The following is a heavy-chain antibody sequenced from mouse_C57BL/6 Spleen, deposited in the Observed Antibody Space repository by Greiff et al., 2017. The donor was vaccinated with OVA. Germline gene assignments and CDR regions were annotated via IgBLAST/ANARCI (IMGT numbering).Heavy chain of an antibody. CDR2: INPSNGGT. J-gene: IGHJ2*01. Sequence: VQLQQPGTGLVKPGASVKLSCTASGYTFTSYWMHWVKQRPGQGLEWIGNINPSNGGTNYNEKFKSKATLTVDKSSSTSYMQVSSLTSEDSAVYCCASEGLCYFDYWGQGTTLTVSS. CDR3: ASEGLCYFDY. CDR1: GYTFTSYW. V-gene: IGHV1-53*01.